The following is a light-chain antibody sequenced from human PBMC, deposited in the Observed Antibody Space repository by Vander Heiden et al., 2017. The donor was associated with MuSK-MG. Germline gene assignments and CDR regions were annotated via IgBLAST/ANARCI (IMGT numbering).Light chain of an antibody. CDR1: SLRSYF. Sequence: SSELTQDPAVSVAWGQTVRITCQGDSLRSYFTSWYQQRPGQAPVLVIYGKNNRPSGIPDRFSVSSSGDTASLTITGAQAEDEADYYCSSRDGRGNHWVFGGGTKLTVL. J-gene: IGLJ3*02. CDR3: SSRDGRGNHWV. CDR2: GKN. V-gene: IGLV3-19*01.